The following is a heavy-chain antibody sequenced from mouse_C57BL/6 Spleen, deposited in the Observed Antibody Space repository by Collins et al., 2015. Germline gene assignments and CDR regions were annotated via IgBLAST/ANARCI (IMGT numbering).Heavy chain of an antibody. J-gene: IGHJ3*01. CDR3: ATYDYRFAY. Sequence: QVQLKESGPGPVAPSQSLSITCTVSGFSLTSYGVHWVRQPPGKGLEWLGVIWAGGSTNYNSALMSRLSISKDNSKSQVFLKMNSLQTDDTAMYYCATYDYRFAYWGQGTLVTVSA. V-gene: IGHV2-9*02. D-gene: IGHD2-4*01. CDR1: GFSLTSYG. CDR2: IWAGGST.